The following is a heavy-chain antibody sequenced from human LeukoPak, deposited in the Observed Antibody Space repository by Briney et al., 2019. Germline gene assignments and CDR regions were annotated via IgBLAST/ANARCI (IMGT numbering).Heavy chain of an antibody. CDR1: GHSISSHY. CDR3: ARRRGVLDSGDYRYYFAY. J-gene: IGHJ4*02. V-gene: IGHV4-59*11. Sequence: SETLSLTCTVSGHSISSHYWTCIRHPRGRGREWIGYIIDSGSTSYNPSLQSRVTISLDTSKNQFSLSLTSVTAAGTAVYYCARRRGVLDSGDYRYYFAYWGQATLVTVSS. CDR2: IIDSGST. D-gene: IGHD3-22*01.